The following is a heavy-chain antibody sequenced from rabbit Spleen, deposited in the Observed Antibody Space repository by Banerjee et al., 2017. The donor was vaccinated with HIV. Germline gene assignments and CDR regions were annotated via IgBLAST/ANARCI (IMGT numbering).Heavy chain of an antibody. CDR2: IAGSSSGFT. CDR1: GFSFSSNDY. CDR3: VRSDYTYVYADYTYAWLDL. Sequence: QSLEESGGDLVKPEGSLTLTCTASGFSFSSNDYMCWVRQAPGKGLEWISCIAGSSSGFTYSTTWAKGRFTISKTSSTTVTLQMTSLTVADTATYFCVRSDYTYVYADYTYAWLDLWGPGTLVTVS. J-gene: IGHJ6*01. V-gene: IGHV1S40*01. D-gene: IGHD6-1*01.